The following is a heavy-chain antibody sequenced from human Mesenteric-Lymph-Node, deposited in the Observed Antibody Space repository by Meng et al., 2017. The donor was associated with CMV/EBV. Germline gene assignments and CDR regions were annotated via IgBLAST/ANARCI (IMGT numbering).Heavy chain of an antibody. D-gene: IGHD3-22*01. CDR2: ISGSGGST. CDR1: GFTFSSYA. Sequence: GGSLRLSCAASGFTFSSYAMSWVRQAPGKGLEWVSAISGSGGSTYYADSVKGRFTISRDNSKNTLYLQMNSLRAEDTAVYYCASTFDYYDSSGYQADAFDIWGQGTMVTVSS. V-gene: IGHV3-23*01. CDR3: ASTFDYYDSSGYQADAFDI. J-gene: IGHJ3*02.